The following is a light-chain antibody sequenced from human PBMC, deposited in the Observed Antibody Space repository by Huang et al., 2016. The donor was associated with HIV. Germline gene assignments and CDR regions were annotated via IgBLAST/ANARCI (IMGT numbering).Light chain of an antibody. Sequence: DIQMTQSPSTLSASVGDRVTITCLASQSISDWLAWYQQKPGIAPKVLIYKASTLERGVPSRISGSGSGTDFTLTIGNLQPDDFATYYCQQYNSYPYTFGQGTKLEIK. CDR2: KAS. CDR3: QQYNSYPYT. J-gene: IGKJ2*01. CDR1: QSISDW. V-gene: IGKV1-5*03.